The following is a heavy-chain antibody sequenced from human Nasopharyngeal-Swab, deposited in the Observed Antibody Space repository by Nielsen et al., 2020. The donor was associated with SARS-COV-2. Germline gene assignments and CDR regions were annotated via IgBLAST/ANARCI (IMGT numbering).Heavy chain of an antibody. CDR1: GFTFSSYG. V-gene: IGHV3-30*03. D-gene: IGHD6-19*01. CDR3: ARDPSSGWYFTELY. CDR2: ISYDGSNK. J-gene: IGHJ4*02. Sequence: GESLKISCAASGFTFSSYGMHWVRQAPGKGLEWVAVISYDGSNKYYADSVKGRFTISRDNSKNTLYLQMNSLRAEDTAVYSCARDPSSGWYFTELYWGQGTLVTVSS.